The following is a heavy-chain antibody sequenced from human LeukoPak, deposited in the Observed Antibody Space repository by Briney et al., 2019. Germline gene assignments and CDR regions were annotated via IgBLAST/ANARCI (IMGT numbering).Heavy chain of an antibody. Sequence: SVKVSCKASGYTFTGYYMHWVRQAPGQGLEWMGRIIPIFGTANYAQKFQGRVTITTDESTSTAYMELSSLRSEDTAVYYCASSGLLELQALDYWGQGTLVTVSS. CDR1: GYTFTGYY. CDR2: IIPIFGTA. V-gene: IGHV1-69*05. CDR3: ASSGLLELQALDY. D-gene: IGHD1-7*01. J-gene: IGHJ4*02.